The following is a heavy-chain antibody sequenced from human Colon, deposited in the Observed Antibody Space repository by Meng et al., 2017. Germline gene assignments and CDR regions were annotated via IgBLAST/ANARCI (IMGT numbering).Heavy chain of an antibody. CDR1: GFIFNNYR. Sequence: EVQLVESGGGLVEPGRSLRLSCAGSGFIFNNYRMNWVRQAPGKGLEWVSVIDYGGISTYYADSVKGRFTISRDNAKNSVSLQMNNLRAEDTAVYYCVREEYDPRDFWGQGTLVTVSS. CDR3: VREEYDPRDF. CDR2: IDYGGIST. D-gene: IGHD3-16*01. J-gene: IGHJ4*02. V-gene: IGHV3-21*01.